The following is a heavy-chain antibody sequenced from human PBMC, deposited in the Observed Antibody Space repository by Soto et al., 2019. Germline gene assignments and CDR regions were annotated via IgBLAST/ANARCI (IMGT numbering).Heavy chain of an antibody. CDR1: GFTVSSNY. V-gene: IGHV3-66*01. J-gene: IGHJ3*02. Sequence: GGSLRLSCAASGFTVSSNYMSWVRQAPGKGLEWVSVIYSGGSTYYADSVKGRFTISRDNSKNTLYLQMNSLRAEDTAVYYCAGSGYRNCSGGSCYQPRHAFDIWGQGTMVTVSS. D-gene: IGHD2-15*01. CDR3: AGSGYRNCSGGSCYQPRHAFDI. CDR2: IYSGGST.